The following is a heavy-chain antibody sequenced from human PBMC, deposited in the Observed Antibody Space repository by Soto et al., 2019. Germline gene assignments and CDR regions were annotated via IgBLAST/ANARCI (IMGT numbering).Heavy chain of an antibody. CDR3: ARAPTAPTVTTFGPLPLYMDD. J-gene: IGHJ6*03. CDR1: GYTFTSYG. Sequence: QVQLVQSGAEVKKPGASVKVSCKASGYTFTSYGISWVRQAPGQGLEWMGWISAYNGNTNYAQKLQGRVTMTTSTSACTAYMELRSLRSDDTVVYYCARAPTAPTVTTFGPLPLYMDDWGKGTTVTVSS. CDR2: ISAYNGNT. D-gene: IGHD4-17*01. V-gene: IGHV1-18*01.